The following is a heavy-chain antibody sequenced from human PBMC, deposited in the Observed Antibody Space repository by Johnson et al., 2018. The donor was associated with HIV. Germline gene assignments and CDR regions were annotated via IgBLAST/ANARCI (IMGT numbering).Heavy chain of an antibody. CDR3: AKGLGRYYEAFDI. Sequence: VQLVESGGGAVQPGKSLRLSCAASGFTFSSYGMHWVRQAPGKGLEWVSYISSSCSTKYYVDSVKGRFTISRYNAKNTLYLQMNSLRVEDTAVYYCAKGLGRYYEAFDIWGQGTMVTVSS. CDR2: ISSSCSTK. CDR1: GFTFSSYG. V-gene: IGHV3-48*04. D-gene: IGHD1-26*01. J-gene: IGHJ3*02.